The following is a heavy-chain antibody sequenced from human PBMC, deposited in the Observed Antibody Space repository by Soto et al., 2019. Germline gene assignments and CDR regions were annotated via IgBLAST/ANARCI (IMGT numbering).Heavy chain of an antibody. CDR1: GGSISSGGYS. D-gene: IGHD6-13*01. J-gene: IGHJ4*02. V-gene: IGHV4-30-2*01. CDR2: IYHSGST. Sequence: QLQLQESGSGLVKPSQTLSLTCAVSGGSISSGGYSWSWIRHPPGKGLEWIGYIYHSGSTYYNPSLMSRVTTSVDRSKNQFSPKLRSVTAADTAVYYAASANRIAAAFDYWGQGTLVTVAS. CDR3: ASANRIAAAFDY.